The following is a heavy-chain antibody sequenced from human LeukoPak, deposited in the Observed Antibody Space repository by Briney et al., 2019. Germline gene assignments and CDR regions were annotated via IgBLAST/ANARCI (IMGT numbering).Heavy chain of an antibody. J-gene: IGHJ4*02. V-gene: IGHV3-53*01. Sequence: PGGSLRLSCAASGFAVSNNYMTWVRQAPGKGLEWVSVIYKDGSTYYADSVKGRFTISRDNSKNTVYLQMNSLRAEDTAVYYCARGYCSGRSCYVWYSAYWGQGTLVTVSS. D-gene: IGHD2-15*01. CDR3: ARGYCSGRSCYVWYSAY. CDR2: IYKDGST. CDR1: GFAVSNNY.